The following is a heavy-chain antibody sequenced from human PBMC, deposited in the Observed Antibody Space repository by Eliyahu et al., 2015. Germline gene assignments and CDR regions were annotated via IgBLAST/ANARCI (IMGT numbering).Heavy chain of an antibody. D-gene: IGHD3-3*01. CDR2: IYYRGST. CDR1: GGSISSYY. Sequence: QVQLQESGPGLVKPSXTLSLTCTVSGGSISSYYWSWIRQPPGKGLEWIGYIYYRGSTNYNPSLKSRVTISVDTSKNQFSLKLSSVTAADTAVYYCARHTRYYYYYGMDVWGQGTTVTVSS. CDR3: ARHTRYYYYYGMDV. J-gene: IGHJ6*02. V-gene: IGHV4-59*08.